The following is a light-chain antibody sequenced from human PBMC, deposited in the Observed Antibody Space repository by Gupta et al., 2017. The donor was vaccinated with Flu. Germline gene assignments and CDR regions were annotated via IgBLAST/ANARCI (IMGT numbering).Light chain of an antibody. CDR1: NIGSKS. CDR3: QVWDNSSDQYV. V-gene: IGLV3-21*03. CDR2: DDS. J-gene: IGLJ1*01. Sequence: SYVLTQLPSVSVAPGKTARIPCGGNNIGSKSVHWYQQKPGQAPVLVVYDDSDRPSGIPERFSGSNSGNTATLTISRVEAGDEADYYGQVWDNSSDQYVFEAGTTVTVL.